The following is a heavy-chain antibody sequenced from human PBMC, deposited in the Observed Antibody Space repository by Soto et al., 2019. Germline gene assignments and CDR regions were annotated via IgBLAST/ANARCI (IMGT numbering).Heavy chain of an antibody. CDR3: ARHFRYYYDSSGPAPFDY. CDR1: GYSFTSYW. V-gene: IGHV5-10-1*01. D-gene: IGHD3-22*01. CDR2: IDPSDPDQ. J-gene: IGHJ4*02. Sequence: GELLDISSKGSGYSFTSYWNNWVRQMPGKGPQWVERIDPSDPDQHYTPSFQGHVTISADKSISTAYLQWRSLKASETAMYYCARHFRYYYDSSGPAPFDYWGQGTLVTVSS.